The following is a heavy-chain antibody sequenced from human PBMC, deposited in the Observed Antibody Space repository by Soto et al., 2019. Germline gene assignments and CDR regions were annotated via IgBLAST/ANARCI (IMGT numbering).Heavy chain of an antibody. CDR2: ISGSGGST. V-gene: IGHV3-23*01. Sequence: PGGSVRLSCAASGFTFSSYAMSWFRQAPGKGLEWVSAISGSGGSTYYADSVKGRFTISRDNSKNTLYLQMNSLRAEDTAVYYCAKPASRYGDNYYFDYWGQGTLVTVSS. CDR1: GFTFSSYA. J-gene: IGHJ4*02. CDR3: AKPASRYGDNYYFDY. D-gene: IGHD4-17*01.